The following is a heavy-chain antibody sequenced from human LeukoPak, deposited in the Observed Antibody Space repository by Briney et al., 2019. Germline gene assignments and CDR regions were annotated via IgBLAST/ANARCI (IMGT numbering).Heavy chain of an antibody. CDR1: GSSINSHY. V-gene: IGHV4-59*11. CDR2: VFNGGST. Sequence: SEALLLSCSVPGSSINSHYWSTIRQSPGKGLERIGYVFNGGSTNYNPSLKSRVTMSLDTSRDQFSLRLSSVTAADTAIYYCASRPADSTWFGVFDYWSQGTLVTVSS. CDR3: ASRPADSTWFGVFDY. J-gene: IGHJ4*02. D-gene: IGHD3-10*01.